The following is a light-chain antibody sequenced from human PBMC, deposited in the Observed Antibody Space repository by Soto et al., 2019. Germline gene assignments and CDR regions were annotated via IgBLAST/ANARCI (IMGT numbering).Light chain of an antibody. CDR1: SSDVGCYNL. CDR2: EGS. V-gene: IGLV2-23*01. J-gene: IGLJ1*01. CDR3: CSYAGSSPYV. Sequence: QSALTQPASVSGSPGQSITISCTGTSSDVGCYNLVSWYQQHPGKAPKLMIYEGSKRPSGVSNRFSGSKSGNTASLTISGLQAEDEADYYCCSYAGSSPYVFGTGTQLTVL.